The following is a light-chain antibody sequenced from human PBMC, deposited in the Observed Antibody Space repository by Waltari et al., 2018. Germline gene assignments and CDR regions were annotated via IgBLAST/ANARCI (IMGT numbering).Light chain of an antibody. J-gene: IGKJ5*01. CDR1: QDISNY. CDR2: DAS. Sequence: DIQMTQSPSSLSASVGDRVNITCQASQDISNYLYWYQQKPGKAPNLLIYDASNLESGVPSRFSGSGSETDFTFTITSLQPEDIATYHCQQYANLPHTFGQGTRLEMK. V-gene: IGKV1-33*01. CDR3: QQYANLPHT.